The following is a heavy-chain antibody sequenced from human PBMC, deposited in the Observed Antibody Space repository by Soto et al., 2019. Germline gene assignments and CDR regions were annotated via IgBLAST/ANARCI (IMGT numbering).Heavy chain of an antibody. CDR1: GGSVSSGSYY. CDR2: IYYSGST. CDR3: AREGLWVGEYALFDY. J-gene: IGHJ4*02. Sequence: QVQLQESGPGLVKPSETLSLTCTVSGGSVSSGSYYWSWIRQPPGNGLEWIGYIYYSGSTNSNPSLRLRVTISVDTSKNQFSLKLSSVTAADTAAYYCAREGLWVGEYALFDYWGQGTLVTVSS. D-gene: IGHD3-10*01. V-gene: IGHV4-61*01.